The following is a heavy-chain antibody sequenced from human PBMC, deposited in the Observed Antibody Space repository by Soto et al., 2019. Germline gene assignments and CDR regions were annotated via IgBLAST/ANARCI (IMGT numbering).Heavy chain of an antibody. D-gene: IGHD5-12*01. Sequence: PGGSLRLSCAASGFTFSSYAMSWVRQAPGKGLEWVSAISGSGGSTYYADSVKGRFTISIDNSKNTLYLQMNSLRAEDTAVYYCAKSGYDSGTSDYWGQGTLVTVSS. CDR1: GFTFSSYA. V-gene: IGHV3-23*01. CDR3: AKSGYDSGTSDY. J-gene: IGHJ4*02. CDR2: ISGSGGST.